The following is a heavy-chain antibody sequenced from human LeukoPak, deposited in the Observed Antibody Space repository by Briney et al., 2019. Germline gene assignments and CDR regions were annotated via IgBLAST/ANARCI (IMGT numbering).Heavy chain of an antibody. CDR3: ARDYGTTDLWYGMDV. V-gene: IGHV4-39*07. CDR1: GGSISSSSDY. CDR2: IYYSGST. J-gene: IGHJ6*02. D-gene: IGHD1-1*01. Sequence: KPSETLSLTCTVSGGSISSSSDYWGWIRQPPGKGLEWIGSIYYSGSTYNNPSLKSRVTISVDTSKNQFSLKLSSVTAADTAVYYCARDYGTTDLWYGMDVWGQGTTVTVSS.